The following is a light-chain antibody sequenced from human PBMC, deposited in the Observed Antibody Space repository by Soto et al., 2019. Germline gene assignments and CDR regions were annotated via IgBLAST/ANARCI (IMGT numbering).Light chain of an antibody. V-gene: IGLV7-43*01. CDR1: TGAVTSGYY. J-gene: IGLJ2*01. CDR3: LLYYGGAVV. CDR2: STS. Sequence: QAVVTQEPSLPVSPGGTVTLTCASSTGAVTSGYYPNWFQQKPGQAPRALIYSTSNEHSWTPARFSGSLLGGKAALTLSGVQPEDEAEYYCLLYYGGAVVFGGGTKLTVL.